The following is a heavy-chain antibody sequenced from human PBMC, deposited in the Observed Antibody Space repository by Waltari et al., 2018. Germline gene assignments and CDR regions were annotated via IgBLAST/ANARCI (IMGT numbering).Heavy chain of an antibody. Sequence: QLQLQESGPGLVKPSETLSLSCTVSGASINTKNFYWGWIRQPPGKGLEWIGSIYYNGITFYNPSLKRRVTISVDTSQNQFSLKLSSVTAADTAVYYCARIGSSPYYYYYYMDVWGKGTTVTVSS. V-gene: IGHV4-39*01. CDR1: GASINTKNFY. CDR2: IYYNGIT. D-gene: IGHD6-6*01. CDR3: ARIGSSPYYYYYYMDV. J-gene: IGHJ6*03.